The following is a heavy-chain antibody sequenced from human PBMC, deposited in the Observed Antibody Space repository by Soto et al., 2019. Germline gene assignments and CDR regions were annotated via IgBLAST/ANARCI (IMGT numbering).Heavy chain of an antibody. CDR2: ISYDGSNK. CDR1: GFTFSSYA. J-gene: IGHJ4*02. V-gene: IGHV3-30-3*01. CDR3: ARSHRSIVAKSTFDY. D-gene: IGHD5-12*01. Sequence: LRLSCAASGFTFSSYAMHWVRQAPGKGLEWVAVISYDGSNKYYADSVKGRFTISRDNSKNTLYLQMNSLRAEDTAVYYCARSHRSIVAKSTFDYWGQGTLVTVSS.